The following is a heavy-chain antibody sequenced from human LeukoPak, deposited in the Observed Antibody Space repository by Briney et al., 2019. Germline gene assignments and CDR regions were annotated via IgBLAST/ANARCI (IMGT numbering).Heavy chain of an antibody. Sequence: PGGSLRLSCAASGFTFSSYWMSWVRQAPGKGLEWVANINQDGGEKYYVDSVKGRFTISRDSSKNTLFLQMNSLRAEDTAVYYCAKDRAYCSGERCYTPWYFDLWGRGTLVTVSS. CDR2: INQDGGEK. V-gene: IGHV3-7*03. D-gene: IGHD2-21*01. CDR3: AKDRAYCSGERCYTPWYFDL. CDR1: GFTFSSYW. J-gene: IGHJ2*01.